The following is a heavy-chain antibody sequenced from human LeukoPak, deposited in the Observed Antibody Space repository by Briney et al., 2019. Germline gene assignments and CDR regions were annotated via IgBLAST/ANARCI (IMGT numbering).Heavy chain of an antibody. CDR1: GFTFSDYY. D-gene: IGHD2-21*02. V-gene: IGHV3-11*04. CDR3: ASLYCGADCYSGY. J-gene: IGHJ4*02. CDR2: ISSSGSTI. Sequence: GGSLRLSCAASGFTFSDYYMSWIRQAPGKGQDWVSYISSSGSTIYYADSVKGRFTISRDNAKNSLYLQMNSLRAEDTAVYYCASLYCGADCYSGYWGQGTLVTVSS.